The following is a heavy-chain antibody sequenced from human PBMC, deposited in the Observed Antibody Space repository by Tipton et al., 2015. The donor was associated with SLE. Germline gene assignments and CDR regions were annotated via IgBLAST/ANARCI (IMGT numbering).Heavy chain of an antibody. Sequence: TLSLTCAVYGGSFSGYYWSWIRQPPGKGLEWIGEINHSGSTNYNPSLKSRVTISVDTSKNQFSLKLSSVTAADTAAYYCARAVTIFGVVRPYYFDYWGQGTLVTVSS. CDR1: GGSFSGYY. CDR2: INHSGST. D-gene: IGHD3-3*01. CDR3: ARAVTIFGVVRPYYFDY. V-gene: IGHV4-34*01. J-gene: IGHJ4*02.